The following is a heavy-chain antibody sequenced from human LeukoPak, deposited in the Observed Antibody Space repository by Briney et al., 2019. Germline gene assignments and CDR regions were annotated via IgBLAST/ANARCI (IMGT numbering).Heavy chain of an antibody. CDR1: GFTFSSYA. CDR3: ARAYDILTGHYVF. V-gene: IGHV3-30-3*01. Sequence: GGSLRLSCAASGFTFSSYAMHWVRQAPGKGLEWVAVISYDGSNKYYADSVKGRFTISRDNSKNTLYLQMNSLRAEDTAVYYCARAYDILTGHYVFWGQGTLVTVSS. D-gene: IGHD3-9*01. J-gene: IGHJ4*02. CDR2: ISYDGSNK.